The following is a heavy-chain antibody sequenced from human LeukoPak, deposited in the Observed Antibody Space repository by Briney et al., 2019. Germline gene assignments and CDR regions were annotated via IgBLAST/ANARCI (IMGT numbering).Heavy chain of an antibody. CDR3: ASSVISGSLGVDY. V-gene: IGHV1-2*02. CDR1: GYSFTAYY. D-gene: IGHD5-12*01. Sequence: GASVKVSCKASGYSFTAYYMHWVRQAPGQGLEWMRWINPNSGGTNYARKFQGRVTMTRDTSISTGYMELRRLRSDDTAVYYCASSVISGSLGVDYWGQGTLVTVSS. CDR2: INPNSGGT. J-gene: IGHJ4*02.